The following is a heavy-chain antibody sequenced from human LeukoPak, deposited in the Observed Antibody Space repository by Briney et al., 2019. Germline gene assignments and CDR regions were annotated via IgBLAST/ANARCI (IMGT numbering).Heavy chain of an antibody. CDR2: ISGSGGGT. D-gene: IGHD7-27*01. Sequence: RSGGSLRLSCAASGFTFSSYAMSWVRQAPGKSLEWVSAISGSGGGTFYADSVKGRFAISRDNSKNTLYLQMNSLRAEDTAVYYCAKDLTWGLDYWGQGTLVTVSS. CDR3: AKDLTWGLDY. J-gene: IGHJ4*02. V-gene: IGHV3-23*01. CDR1: GFTFSSYA.